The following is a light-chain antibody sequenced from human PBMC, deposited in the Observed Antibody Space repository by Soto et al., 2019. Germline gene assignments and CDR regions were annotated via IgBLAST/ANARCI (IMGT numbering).Light chain of an antibody. V-gene: IGKV3-20*01. CDR2: GAS. J-gene: IGKJ4*01. Sequence: EIVLTQSPGTLSLSPGERATLSCRASQSVSSSYLAWYQQKPGQAPRLLIYGASSRATGIPDRFSGSGSGKDFTLTLSRLEPEDFAVYYCQQYGSSLLTFGGGTKVEIK. CDR3: QQYGSSLLT. CDR1: QSVSSSY.